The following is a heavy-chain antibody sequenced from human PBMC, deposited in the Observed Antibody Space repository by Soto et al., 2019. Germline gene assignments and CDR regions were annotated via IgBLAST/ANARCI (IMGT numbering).Heavy chain of an antibody. J-gene: IGHJ4*02. Sequence: GGSLRLSCAASGFTFSSYWMSWVRQAPGKGLEWVANIKQDGSEKCYVDSVKGRFTISRDNAKNSLYLQMNSLRAEDTAVYYCARGSMLSITIFGVVIPTGGYFDYWGQGTLVTVSS. CDR3: ARGSMLSITIFGVVIPTGGYFDY. V-gene: IGHV3-7*03. D-gene: IGHD3-3*01. CDR2: IKQDGSEK. CDR1: GFTFSSYW.